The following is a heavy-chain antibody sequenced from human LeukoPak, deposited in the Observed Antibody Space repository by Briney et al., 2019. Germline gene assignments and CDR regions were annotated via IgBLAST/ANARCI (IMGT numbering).Heavy chain of an antibody. CDR3: AREWFGELLEY. D-gene: IGHD3-10*01. CDR2: INSDGSST. CDR1: GFTFSSYW. J-gene: IGHJ4*02. Sequence: WGSLRLSCAASGFTFSSYWMHWVRQAPGKGLVWVSRINSDGSSTSYADSVKGRFTISRDNVKNTLYLQMNSLRAEDTAVYYCAREWFGELLEYWGQGTLVTVSS. V-gene: IGHV3-74*01.